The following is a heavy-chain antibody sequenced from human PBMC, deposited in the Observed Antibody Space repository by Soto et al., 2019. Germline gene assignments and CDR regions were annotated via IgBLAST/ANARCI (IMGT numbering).Heavy chain of an antibody. V-gene: IGHV1-69*01. CDR3: ATLVPAPIKLFPRLGWFDP. CDR2: IIPITDTA. Sequence: QVQLVQSGAEVTKPGSSVKVSCKASGGTFSSETITWVRQAPGQGLEWMGGIIPITDTANYAQNFQGRVTITADESTSTVYMELSSLRSEDPAVYYCATLVPAPIKLFPRLGWFDPWGQGTLVTVSS. CDR1: GGTFSSET. D-gene: IGHD2-2*02. J-gene: IGHJ5*02.